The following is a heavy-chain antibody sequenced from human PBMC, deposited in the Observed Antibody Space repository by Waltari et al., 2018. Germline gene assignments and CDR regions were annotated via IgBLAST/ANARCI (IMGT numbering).Heavy chain of an antibody. V-gene: IGHV3-23*01. D-gene: IGHD6-6*01. Sequence: EVQLLESGGGLVQPGGSLRLSCAASGFTFSSYAMSWVRQAPGKGLEWVSAISGSGGSTYYADSVKGRFTISRDNSKNTLYLQMNSLRAEDTAVYYCAKEEGRYSSSTGDNYYYGMDVWGQGTTVTVSS. CDR3: AKEEGRYSSSTGDNYYYGMDV. CDR2: ISGSGGST. CDR1: GFTFSSYA. J-gene: IGHJ6*02.